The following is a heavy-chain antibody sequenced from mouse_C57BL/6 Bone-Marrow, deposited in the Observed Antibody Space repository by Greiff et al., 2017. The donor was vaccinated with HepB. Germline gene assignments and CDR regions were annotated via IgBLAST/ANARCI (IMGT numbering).Heavy chain of an antibody. Sequence: VKLVESGAELARPGASVKLSCKASGYTFTSYGISWVKQRTGQGLEWIGEIYPRSGNTYYNEKFKGKATLTADKSSSTAYMELRSLTSEDSAVYFCARGTGTEAWFAYWGQGTLVTVSA. D-gene: IGHD4-1*01. V-gene: IGHV1-81*01. CDR1: GYTFTSYG. CDR3: ARGTGTEAWFAY. CDR2: IYPRSGNT. J-gene: IGHJ3*01.